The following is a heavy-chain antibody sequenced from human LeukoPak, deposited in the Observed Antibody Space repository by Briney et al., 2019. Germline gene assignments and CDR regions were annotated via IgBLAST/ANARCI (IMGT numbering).Heavy chain of an antibody. D-gene: IGHD5-24*01. V-gene: IGHV1-69*06. CDR2: IMPMFGKA. J-gene: IGHJ6*03. Sequence: ASVKVSCKASGGTFSSYDISWVRQAPGQGLEWMGGIMPMFGKANYAQKFQGRVTTTADKATSTAYMELRSLRSDDTAGYYCARERARRDGYYYYYMDVWGKGTTVTVSS. CDR1: GGTFSSYD. CDR3: ARERARRDGYYYYYMDV.